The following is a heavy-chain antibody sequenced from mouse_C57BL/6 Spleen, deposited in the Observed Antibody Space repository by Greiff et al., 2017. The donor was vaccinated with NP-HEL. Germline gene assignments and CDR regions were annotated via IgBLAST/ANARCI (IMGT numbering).Heavy chain of an antibody. CDR1: GYTFTSYG. V-gene: IGHV1-81*01. CDR2: IYPRSGNT. J-gene: IGHJ2*01. D-gene: IGHD2-5*01. Sequence: VQLQQSGAELARPGASVKLSCKASGYTFTSYGISWVKQRTGQGLEWIGEIYPRSGNTYYNEKFKGKATLTADKSSSTAYMELRSLTSEDSAVYFCARKLYRNYEGADNWGQGTTLTVSS. CDR3: ARKLYRNYEGADN.